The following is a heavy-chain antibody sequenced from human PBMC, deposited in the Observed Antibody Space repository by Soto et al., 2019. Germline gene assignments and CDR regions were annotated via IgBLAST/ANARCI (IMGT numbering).Heavy chain of an antibody. CDR1: GFTFTDHA. CDR3: ANEVSGAVTPYFDS. D-gene: IGHD4-17*01. V-gene: IGHV3-23*01. Sequence: EVQLLESGGALVQPGGALRLSCAAFGFTFTDHAMGWVRQAPGKGLEWVSLISASAGTTYYADSVRGRFTVSRDNAKSTLYPQMNSLRAEDTALYFCANEVSGAVTPYFDSWGQGSQVTVSS. J-gene: IGHJ4*02. CDR2: ISASAGTT.